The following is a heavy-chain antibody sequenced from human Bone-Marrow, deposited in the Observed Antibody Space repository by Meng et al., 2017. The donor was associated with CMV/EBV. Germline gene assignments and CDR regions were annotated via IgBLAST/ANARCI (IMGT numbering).Heavy chain of an antibody. CDR2: IENDGSNK. Sequence: GESLKISCAASGFTVSSNYMSWVRQAPGKELEWVTFIENDGSNKYYADSVKGRFTISRDNFKNSLYLQMNSLRAEDTAVYYCARGEYCSSTSCPTEDWFDPWGQGTLVTVSS. CDR3: ARGEYCSSTSCPTEDWFDP. J-gene: IGHJ5*02. CDR1: GFTVSSNY. V-gene: IGHV3-33*08. D-gene: IGHD2-2*01.